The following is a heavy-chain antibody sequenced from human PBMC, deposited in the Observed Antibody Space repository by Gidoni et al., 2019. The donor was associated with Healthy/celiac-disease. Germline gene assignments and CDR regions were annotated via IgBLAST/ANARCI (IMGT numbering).Heavy chain of an antibody. Sequence: QVQLVQSGAEVKKPGSSVKVSCKASGGTFSSYAISWGRQAPGQGLEWMGGIIPIFGTANYAQKFQGRVTITADESTSTAYMELSSLRSEDTAVYYCARPKKSPYDFWSGYWANWFDPWGQGTLVTVSS. CDR1: GGTFSSYA. CDR3: ARPKKSPYDFWSGYWANWFDP. J-gene: IGHJ5*02. D-gene: IGHD3-3*01. V-gene: IGHV1-69*01. CDR2: IIPIFGTA.